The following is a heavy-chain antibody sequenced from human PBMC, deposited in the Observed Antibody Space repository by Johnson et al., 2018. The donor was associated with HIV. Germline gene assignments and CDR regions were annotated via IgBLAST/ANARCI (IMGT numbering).Heavy chain of an antibody. Sequence: EVQLVESGGEMVRPGGSLRLSCAVSGFTFDDYGMCFVRQAPGKGLEWVAGINWTGGSTGYADSVKGRFIISKDNSKNTLYLQMNSLRVEDSAVYYCARDQRGGKSAFDIWGQGTLVTVSS. V-gene: IGHV3-20*04. J-gene: IGHJ3*02. CDR1: GFTFDDYG. CDR2: INWTGGST. CDR3: ARDQRGGKSAFDI. D-gene: IGHD4-23*01.